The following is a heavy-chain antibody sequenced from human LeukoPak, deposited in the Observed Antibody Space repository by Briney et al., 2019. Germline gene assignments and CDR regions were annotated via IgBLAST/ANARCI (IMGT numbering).Heavy chain of an antibody. CDR1: GYDFTNSW. D-gene: IGHD6-19*01. CDR2: IYPGDSDT. CDR3: ARAFLNSSGWSFDY. J-gene: IGHJ4*02. V-gene: IGHV5-51*01. Sequence: GESLKISCKGSGYDFTNSWIAWVRQMPGKGLEWMGIIYPGDSDTRYSPSFQGQVTISADKSISTAYLQWSSLRASDTAMYYCARAFLNSSGWSFDYWGQGTLVTVSS.